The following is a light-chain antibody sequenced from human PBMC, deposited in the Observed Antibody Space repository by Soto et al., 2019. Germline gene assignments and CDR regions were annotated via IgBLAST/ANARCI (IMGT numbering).Light chain of an antibody. V-gene: IGLV1-44*01. Sequence: QSVLAQPPSASGTPGQRVTISCSGSRSNVGRNAVSWYQQVPGMAPKLLVFATNKRSSGVPDRFSGSASGASASLAISGLQSEDEADYYCATWDDTLNGPQFGGGTKLTV. J-gene: IGLJ2*01. CDR1: RSNVGRNA. CDR2: ATN. CDR3: ATWDDTLNGPQ.